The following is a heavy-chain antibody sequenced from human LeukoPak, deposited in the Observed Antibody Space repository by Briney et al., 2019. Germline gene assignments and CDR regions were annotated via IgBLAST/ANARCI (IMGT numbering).Heavy chain of an antibody. Sequence: GASVEVSCKASGYTFTSYDINWVRQAPGQGLEWMGGIIPIFGTANYAQKFQGRVTITTDESTSTAYMELSSLRSEDTAVYYCARAYSSSWYYFDYWGQGTLVTVSS. V-gene: IGHV1-69*05. CDR2: IIPIFGTA. J-gene: IGHJ4*02. CDR3: ARAYSSSWYYFDY. CDR1: GYTFTSYD. D-gene: IGHD6-13*01.